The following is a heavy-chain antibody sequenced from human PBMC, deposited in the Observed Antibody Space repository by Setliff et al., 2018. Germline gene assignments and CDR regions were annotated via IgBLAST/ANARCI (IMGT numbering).Heavy chain of an antibody. V-gene: IGHV4-59*13. J-gene: IGHJ4*01. Sequence: PSETLSLTCTVSGGSITNSYWSWIRQTPGKGLEWIGYVYNNGNNGITKYNPSLRSRVTMSLDTSKNNFSMQLRSVTAADTALYYCARDNCGPTSCFAKYFDNWGHGILVTVSS. CDR1: GGSITNSY. CDR3: ARDNCGPTSCFAKYFDN. CDR2: VYNNGNNGIT. D-gene: IGHD2-2*01.